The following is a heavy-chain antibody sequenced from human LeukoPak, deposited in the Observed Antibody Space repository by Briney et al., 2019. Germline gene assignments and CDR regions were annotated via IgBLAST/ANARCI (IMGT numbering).Heavy chain of an antibody. CDR3: ARAGGYCGRISCPYYFDY. D-gene: IGHD2-15*01. CDR2: ISSSSSYI. Sequence: GGSLRLSCAASGFTFSSYWMSWVRQAPGKGLEWVSSISSSSSYIYYADSVKGRFTISRDNAKNSLYLQMNSLRAEDTAVYYCARAGGYCGRISCPYYFDYWGQGSLVAVSS. CDR1: GFTFSSYW. V-gene: IGHV3-21*01. J-gene: IGHJ4*02.